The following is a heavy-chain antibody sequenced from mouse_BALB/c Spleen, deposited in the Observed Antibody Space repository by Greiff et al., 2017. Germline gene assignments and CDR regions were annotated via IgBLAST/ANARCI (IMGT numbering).Heavy chain of an antibody. Sequence: VQLQQSGAELVKPGASVKLSCKASGYTFTSYYMYWVKQRPGQGLEWIGEINPSNGGTNFNEKFKSKATLTVDKSSSTAYMQLSSLTSEDSAVYYCTSYGNYVGAMDYWGQGTSVTGSS. CDR2: INPSNGGT. CDR1: GYTFTSYY. D-gene: IGHD2-1*01. V-gene: IGHV1S81*02. CDR3: TSYGNYVGAMDY. J-gene: IGHJ4*01.